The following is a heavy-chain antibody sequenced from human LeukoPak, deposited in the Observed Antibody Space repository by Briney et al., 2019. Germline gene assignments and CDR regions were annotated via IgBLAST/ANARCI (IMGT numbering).Heavy chain of an antibody. CDR3: ARNTVSAAGDY. Sequence: PGGSLRLSCAASGFTLRSSWMTWVRQAPGKGLEWVANIKEDGSEENYVDSVKGRFTISRDNAKNSLYLQMNSLGAEDTAVYYCARNTVSAAGDYWGQGTLVIVS. V-gene: IGHV3-7*01. CDR1: GFTLRSSW. J-gene: IGHJ4*02. D-gene: IGHD4-17*01. CDR2: IKEDGSEE.